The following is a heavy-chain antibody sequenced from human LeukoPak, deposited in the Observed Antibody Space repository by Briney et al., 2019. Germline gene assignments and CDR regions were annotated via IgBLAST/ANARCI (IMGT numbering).Heavy chain of an antibody. CDR3: ARGGLWFGELFDY. J-gene: IGHJ4*02. Sequence: ASVKVSCKASGYTFTGYYMHWVRQAPGQGLEWMGWINPNSGGTNYAQKFQGRVTMTRDTSISTAYMELSRLGSDDTAVYYCARGGLWFGELFDYWGQGTLVTVSS. V-gene: IGHV1-2*02. CDR1: GYTFTGYY. D-gene: IGHD3-10*01. CDR2: INPNSGGT.